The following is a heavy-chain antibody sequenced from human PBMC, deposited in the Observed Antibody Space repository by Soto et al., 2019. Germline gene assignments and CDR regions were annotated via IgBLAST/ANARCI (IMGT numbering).Heavy chain of an antibody. J-gene: IGHJ4*02. CDR3: ARFITATGSLDY. Sequence: ASVKVSCKASGYTFTSYGISWVRQAPGQGLEWMGWINALNGNTNYAQRFHGRVTMTTYTSTSTGYMELRSLRSDDTAVYYCARFITATGSLDYWGQGTLVTVSS. D-gene: IGHD6-13*01. CDR2: INALNGNT. V-gene: IGHV1-18*01. CDR1: GYTFTSYG.